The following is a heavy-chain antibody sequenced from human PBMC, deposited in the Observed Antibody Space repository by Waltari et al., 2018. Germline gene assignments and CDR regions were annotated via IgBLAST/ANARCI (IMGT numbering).Heavy chain of an antibody. D-gene: IGHD2-15*01. CDR1: GSSIRSGYY. Sequence: QVQLQESGPGLVKPSETMSLTCAVSGSSIRSGYYWGWIRQPPGKGLEWIGGIYYSGCTYYNPSLKSRVTISVDTSKNEFSLKLSSVTAADTAVYYCARVPTAVVTQGDDAFDIWGQGTMVTVSS. V-gene: IGHV4-38-2*01. CDR2: IYYSGCT. J-gene: IGHJ3*02. CDR3: ARVPTAVVTQGDDAFDI.